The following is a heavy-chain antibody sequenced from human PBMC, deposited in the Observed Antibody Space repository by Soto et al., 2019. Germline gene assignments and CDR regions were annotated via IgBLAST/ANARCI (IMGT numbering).Heavy chain of an antibody. CDR3: AMVDVYVTPSPQDV. D-gene: IGHD3-16*01. J-gene: IGHJ6*02. V-gene: IGHV1-18*01. CDR1: GYTFTRYG. CDR2: INTYNGKT. Sequence: QVQLVQSGAEVKNPGASVKVSCKASGYTFTRYGIGWARQAPGQGLEWMGWINTYNGKTNYAQNVQGRVTRTTETSTSTAYMELRSLRSNDTAIYYCAMVDVYVTPSPQDVWGQGTTVIVSS.